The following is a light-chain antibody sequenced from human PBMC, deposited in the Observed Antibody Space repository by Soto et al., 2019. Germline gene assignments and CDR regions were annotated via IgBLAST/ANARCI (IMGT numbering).Light chain of an antibody. Sequence: EIVLTQSPGTLSLSAGERATLSCRASQSVSSSYLAWYQQKPGQAPRLLIYGASSRATGIPDRFSGSGSGTEFTLTISRLETEDFAVYYWQQYGSSPLATFGQGTRLEI. V-gene: IGKV3-20*01. CDR1: QSVSSSY. J-gene: IGKJ5*01. CDR3: QQYGSSPLAT. CDR2: GAS.